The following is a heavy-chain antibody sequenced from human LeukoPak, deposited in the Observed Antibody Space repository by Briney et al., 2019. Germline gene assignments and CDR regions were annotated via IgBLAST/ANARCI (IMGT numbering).Heavy chain of an antibody. CDR2: ISAYNGNT. CDR3: ARAGTYYYDSSGYFDY. Sequence: ASVKVSCKASGYTFTSYGISWVRQAPGQGLEWMGWISAYNGNTNYAQKLQGRVTMTTDTSTSTAYMELRSLRSDDTAVYYCARAGTYYYDSSGYFDYWGQGTLVTVSS. CDR1: GYTFTSYG. J-gene: IGHJ4*02. V-gene: IGHV1-18*01. D-gene: IGHD3-22*01.